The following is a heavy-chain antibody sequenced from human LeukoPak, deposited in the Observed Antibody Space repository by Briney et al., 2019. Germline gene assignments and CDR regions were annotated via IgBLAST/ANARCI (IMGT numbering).Heavy chain of an antibody. D-gene: IGHD3-16*01. CDR3: AREGPKPLLLDFRRRGGQSNWFDP. Sequence: SETLSLTCTVSGASISSNSYYWGWIRQPPGKGLEWIGSIYFSGSTYYNPSLKSRVTISIDTSKNQFSLKLSSVTAADTAVYYCAREGPKPLLLDFRRRGGQSNWFDPWGQGTLVTVSS. V-gene: IGHV4-39*02. CDR1: GASISSNSYY. CDR2: IYFSGST. J-gene: IGHJ5*02.